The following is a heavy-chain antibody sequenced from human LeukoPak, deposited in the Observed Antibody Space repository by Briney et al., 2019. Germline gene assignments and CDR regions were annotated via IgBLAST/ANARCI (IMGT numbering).Heavy chain of an antibody. D-gene: IGHD6-13*01. V-gene: IGHV3-23*01. CDR3: ANSQLASDY. CDR1: GFTVSSNY. J-gene: IGHJ4*02. CDR2: ISGSGGST. Sequence: GGSLRLSCAASGFTVSSNYMSWVRQAPGKGLEWVSVISGSGGSTYYADSVKGRFTISRDNSKNTLYLQMNSLRAEDTAVYYCANSQLASDYWGQGTLVTVSS.